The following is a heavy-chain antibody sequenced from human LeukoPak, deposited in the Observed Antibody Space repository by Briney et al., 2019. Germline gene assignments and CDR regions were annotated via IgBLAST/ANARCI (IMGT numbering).Heavy chain of an antibody. CDR1: GGSISSSSYY. Sequence: SETLSLTCAVSGGSISSSSYYWGWIRQPPGKGLEWIGEINHSGSTNYNPSLKSRVTISVDTSKNQFSLKLSSVTAADTAVYYCARGRDIVATIPPFDYWGQGTLVTVSS. V-gene: IGHV4-39*07. CDR2: INHSGST. J-gene: IGHJ4*02. D-gene: IGHD5-12*01. CDR3: ARGRDIVATIPPFDY.